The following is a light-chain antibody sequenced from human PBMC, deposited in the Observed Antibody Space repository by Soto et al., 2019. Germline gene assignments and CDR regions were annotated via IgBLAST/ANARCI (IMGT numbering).Light chain of an antibody. CDR2: ATS. CDR3: QQANSFPWT. V-gene: IGKV1-12*01. CDR1: QDISSW. J-gene: IGKJ1*01. Sequence: DIQMTQSPSSVSASVGDRVTITCRASQDISSWLAWYQQKPGKAPRVLIWATSNLQRGVPSRFSGSGSGTDFPLTISSLQPEDFTTYYCQQANSFPWTFGQGTRVEV.